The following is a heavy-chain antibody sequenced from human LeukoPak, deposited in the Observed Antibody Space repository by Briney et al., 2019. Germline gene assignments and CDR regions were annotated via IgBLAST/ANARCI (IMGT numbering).Heavy chain of an antibody. CDR1: GYTFTSYG. D-gene: IGHD5-12*01. CDR3: ARAQSPLNGGYSEGEVFAC. Sequence: WASVKVSCKASGYTFTSYGINWLRQAPGQGLEWMGRSSLNNVNKNYIEKLQGRVTMTTDTSTSPAHMELRSLRPDDTAVDYCARAQSPLNGGYSEGEVFACWGQGTPVTVSS. V-gene: IGHV1-18*01. CDR2: SSLNNVNK. J-gene: IGHJ4*02.